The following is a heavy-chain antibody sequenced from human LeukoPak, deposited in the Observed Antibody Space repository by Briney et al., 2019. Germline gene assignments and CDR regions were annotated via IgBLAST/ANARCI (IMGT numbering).Heavy chain of an antibody. J-gene: IGHJ4*02. CDR1: GYTFTSYG. D-gene: IGHD5-24*01. V-gene: IGHV1-18*01. CDR2: ISAYNGNT. Sequence: GASVKVSCKTSGYTFTSYGINWVRQAPGQGLEWMGWISAYNGNTNYAQRFQGRVTMTTDTSTSTAYMDLRSLRSDDTAVYYCARDPRTEDGYNLRGFDYWGQGTLVTVSS. CDR3: ARDPRTEDGYNLRGFDY.